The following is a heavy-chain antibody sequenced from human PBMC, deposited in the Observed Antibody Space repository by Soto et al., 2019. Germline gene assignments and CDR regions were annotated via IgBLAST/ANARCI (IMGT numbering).Heavy chain of an antibody. CDR2: IYSSGNT. V-gene: IGHV4-4*07. CDR1: GGTISGYY. Sequence: LSLTCSASGGTISGYYWTWIRQPAGKGLEWIGRIYSSGNTKYNPSLQSRVTMSLDTSNNQFSLRLTSVTAADTAVYYCARGQRFSDWFDPWGQGTLVTVSS. CDR3: ARGQRFSDWFDP. D-gene: IGHD3-3*01. J-gene: IGHJ5*02.